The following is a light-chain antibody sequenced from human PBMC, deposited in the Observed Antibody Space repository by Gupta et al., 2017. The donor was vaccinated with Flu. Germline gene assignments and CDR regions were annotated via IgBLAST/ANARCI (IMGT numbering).Light chain of an antibody. CDR3: QHENSSPYT. Sequence: PSTLSASVGDRVTITCRASQGISRWLAWYQQKPGKAPKLLIYKGSKVEGGVPSTFSGSGSGTEFTLTISSRQPDDFAAYYCQHENSSPYTFGQGTKLEIK. J-gene: IGKJ2*01. CDR1: QGISRW. V-gene: IGKV1-5*03. CDR2: KGS.